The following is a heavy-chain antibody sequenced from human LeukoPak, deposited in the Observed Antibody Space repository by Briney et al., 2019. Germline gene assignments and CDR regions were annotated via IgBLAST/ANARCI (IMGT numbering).Heavy chain of an antibody. J-gene: IGHJ5*02. Sequence: ASVKVSCKASGSTFSDYHINWVRQASGQGPEWMGWINPKSGDAKYGQAFQGRVTMTRDTSISTAYMELSRLRSDDTAVYYCARGGDWFDPWGQGTLVTVSS. CDR2: INPKSGDA. V-gene: IGHV1-2*02. CDR1: GSTFSDYH. CDR3: ARGGDWFDP.